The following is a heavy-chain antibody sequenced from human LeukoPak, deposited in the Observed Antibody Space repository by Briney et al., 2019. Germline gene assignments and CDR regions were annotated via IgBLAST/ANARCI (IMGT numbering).Heavy chain of an antibody. Sequence: KTSETLSLTCTVSGASISPNYWSWFRQPPGKGLEWIGYIYYSGSTSYNPSLKSRVTISLDTSKNQFSLKLSSVTAADTAVYYCAIGLYGPGIGIYPNWGQGTLVTVSA. D-gene: IGHD3-10*01. J-gene: IGHJ4*02. V-gene: IGHV4-59*12. CDR2: IYYSGST. CDR1: GASISPNY. CDR3: AIGLYGPGIGIYPN.